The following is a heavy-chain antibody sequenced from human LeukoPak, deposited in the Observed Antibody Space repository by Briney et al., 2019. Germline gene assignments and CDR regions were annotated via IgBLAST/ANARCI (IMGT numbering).Heavy chain of an antibody. Sequence: GGSLRLSCAASGFTFSSSDMHWVRQAPGKGLEWVAFIRYDGNNKYYADSVKGRLTISRDNAKNSLYLQMNSLRAEDTAVYYCARGSSSWYYFDYWGQGTLVTVSS. CDR1: GFTFSSSD. J-gene: IGHJ4*02. CDR3: ARGSSSWYYFDY. CDR2: IRYDGNNK. V-gene: IGHV3-30*02. D-gene: IGHD6-13*01.